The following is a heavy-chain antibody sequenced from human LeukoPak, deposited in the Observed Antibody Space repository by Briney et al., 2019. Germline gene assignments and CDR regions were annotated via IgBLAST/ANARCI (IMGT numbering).Heavy chain of an antibody. J-gene: IGHJ2*01. D-gene: IGHD3-10*01. Sequence: SVKVSCKASGGTFSSYAISWVRQAPGQGLEWMGGIIPIFGTANYARKFQGRVTITADESTSTAYMELSSLRSEDTAVYYCARWFGEFNWYFDLWGRGTLVTVSS. V-gene: IGHV1-69*13. CDR2: IIPIFGTA. CDR3: ARWFGEFNWYFDL. CDR1: GGTFSSYA.